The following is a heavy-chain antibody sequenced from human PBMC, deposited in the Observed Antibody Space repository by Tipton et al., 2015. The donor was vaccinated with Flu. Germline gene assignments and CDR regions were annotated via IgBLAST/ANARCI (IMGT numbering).Heavy chain of an antibody. J-gene: IGHJ4*02. CDR2: ISGSGGST. Sequence: SLRLSCVASGFTFSSYAMSWVRQAPGKGLEWVSAISGSGGSTYYADSVKGRFTISRDNSKNTLYLQMNSLRAEDTAVYYCAKDRNWNVVTTYWGQGTLVTVSS. CDR1: GFTFSSYA. V-gene: IGHV3-23*01. CDR3: AKDRNWNVVTTY. D-gene: IGHD1-1*01.